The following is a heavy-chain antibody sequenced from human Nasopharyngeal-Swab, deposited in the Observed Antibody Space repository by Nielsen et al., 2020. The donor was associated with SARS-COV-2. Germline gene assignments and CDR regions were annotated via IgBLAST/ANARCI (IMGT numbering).Heavy chain of an antibody. V-gene: IGHV3-23*01. CDR1: ASTFSSHA. CDR3: AKSRRYSYDSSGFVGAFDI. J-gene: IGHJ3*02. D-gene: IGHD3-22*01. CDR2: FAGSSGNT. Sequence: GESLKISCEASASTFSSHAINWVRQAPGKGLEWVSAFAGSSGNTYYLDSVKGRFTTYRDNSKNTVYLQMNNLRVDDTAVYFCAKSRRYSYDSSGFVGAFDIWGQGTMVTVSS.